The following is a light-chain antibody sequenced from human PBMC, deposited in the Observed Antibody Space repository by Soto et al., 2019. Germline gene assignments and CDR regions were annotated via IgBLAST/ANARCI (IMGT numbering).Light chain of an antibody. J-gene: IGLJ1*01. CDR1: SSDVGGYKY. CDR3: TSYTSSGTYV. Sequence: QSALTQPASVSGYPGQSITISCTGTSSDVGGYKYVSWYQQHPGKAPKVMMYDVSNRPSGVSNRFSGSKSGNTASLTISGLQAEDEADYYCTSYTSSGTYVFGTGTKVTVL. V-gene: IGLV2-14*01. CDR2: DVS.